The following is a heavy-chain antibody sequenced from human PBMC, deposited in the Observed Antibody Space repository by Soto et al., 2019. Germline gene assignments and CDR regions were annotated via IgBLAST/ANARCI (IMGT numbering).Heavy chain of an antibody. J-gene: IGHJ6*03. CDR2: IIPILGIA. D-gene: IGHD2-2*01. Sequence: SVKVSCKASGGTFSSYTISWVRQAPGQGLEWMGRIIPILGIANYAQKFQGRVTITADKSTSTAYMELSSLRSEDTAVYYCASRYCSSTSCYATLPVSAYYMDVWGKGTTVTVSS. CDR3: ASRYCSSTSCYATLPVSAYYMDV. CDR1: GGTFSSYT. V-gene: IGHV1-69*02.